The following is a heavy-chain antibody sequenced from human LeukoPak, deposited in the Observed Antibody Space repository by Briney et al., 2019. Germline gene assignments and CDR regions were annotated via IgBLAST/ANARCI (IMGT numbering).Heavy chain of an antibody. D-gene: IGHD1-26*01. CDR1: RFTFRSYG. V-gene: IGHV3-30*18. CDR2: ISYDGSNK. J-gene: IGHJ4*02. CDR3: AKDPSGSYLRGYFDY. Sequence: PGGSLRLSRAASRFTFRSYGMHWVRQAPGKGLEWVAVISYDGSNKYYADSVKGRFTISRDNSKNTLYLQMNSLRAEDTAVYYCAKDPSGSYLRGYFDYWGQGTLVTVSS.